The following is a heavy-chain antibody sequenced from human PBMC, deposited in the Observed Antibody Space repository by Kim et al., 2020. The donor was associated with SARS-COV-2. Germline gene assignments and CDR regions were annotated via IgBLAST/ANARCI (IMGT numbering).Heavy chain of an antibody. J-gene: IGHJ5*02. Sequence: PSSQGQVTISADKSTSTAYLQWSSLKASDTAMYYCARRTYYYDSSGRFDPWGQGTLVTVSS. CDR3: ARRTYYYDSSGRFDP. D-gene: IGHD3-22*01. V-gene: IGHV5-51*01.